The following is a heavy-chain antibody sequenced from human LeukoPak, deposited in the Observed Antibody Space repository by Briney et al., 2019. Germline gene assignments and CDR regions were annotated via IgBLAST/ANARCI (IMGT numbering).Heavy chain of an antibody. V-gene: IGHV1-46*01. J-gene: IGHJ5*02. CDR1: GYTFISYY. Sequence: ASVKVSCKASGYTFISYYLHWVRQTPGQGLEWMGLINPSGGSTTYAQKFQGRVTMTRDTSTSAVCMDLSSLPSEDTAVYYCTAVAGSGGFDPWGQGTLVTVSS. CDR2: INPSGGST. CDR3: TAVAGSGGFDP. D-gene: IGHD6-19*01.